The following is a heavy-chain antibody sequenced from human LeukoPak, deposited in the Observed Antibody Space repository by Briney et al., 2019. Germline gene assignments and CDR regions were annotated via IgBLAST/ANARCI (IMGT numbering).Heavy chain of an antibody. CDR3: ARVGCYSELPNWFDP. V-gene: IGHV1-69*04. Sequence: SVKVSCKASGGTFSSYAISWVRQAPGQGLEWMGRIIPIFGIANYAQKFQGRVTITADKSTSTAYMELSSLRSEDTAVYYCARVGCYSELPNWFDPWGQGTLVTVSS. CDR1: GGTFSSYA. D-gene: IGHD2-15*01. CDR2: IIPIFGIA. J-gene: IGHJ5*02.